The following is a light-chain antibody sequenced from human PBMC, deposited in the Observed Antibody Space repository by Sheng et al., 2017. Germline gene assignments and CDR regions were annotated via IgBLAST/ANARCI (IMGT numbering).Light chain of an antibody. CDR2: GAS. CDR1: QSVGSK. CDR3: QQFDAYPPT. J-gene: IGKJ4*01. Sequence: EIVMTQSPATLSVSPGERATLSCRASQSVGSKLAWYQRKPGQSPRLLIYGASTRATGIPARFSGSGSGTEFTLTISSLQPDDFATYYCQQFDAYPPTFGGGTKVEVK. V-gene: IGKV3-15*01.